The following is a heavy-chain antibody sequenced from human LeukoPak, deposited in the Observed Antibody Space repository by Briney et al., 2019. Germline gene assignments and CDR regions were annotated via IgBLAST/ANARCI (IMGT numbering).Heavy chain of an antibody. CDR1: GYTFTSYD. CDR2: MNPNSGNT. V-gene: IGHV1-8*03. CDR3: AREPRSTLSHDY. J-gene: IGHJ4*02. Sequence: GASVKVSCKASGYTFTSYDINWVRQATGQGLEWMGWMNPNSGNTGYAQKFQGRVTITRNTSISTAYMELRSLRSDDTAVYYCAREPRSTLSHDYWGQGTLVTVSS. D-gene: IGHD2/OR15-2a*01.